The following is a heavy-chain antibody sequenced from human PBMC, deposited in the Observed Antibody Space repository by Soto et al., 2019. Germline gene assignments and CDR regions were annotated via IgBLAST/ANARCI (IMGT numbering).Heavy chain of an antibody. D-gene: IGHD3-16*01. CDR3: ARVAAPMGYAFDI. Sequence: PSETLSLTCAVYGGSFSGYYWSWIRQPPGKGLEWIGEINHSGSTNYNPSLKSRVTISVDTSKNQFSLKLSSVTAADTAVYYCARVAAPMGYAFDIWGQGTMVTV. J-gene: IGHJ3*02. CDR1: GGSFSGYY. CDR2: INHSGST. V-gene: IGHV4-34*01.